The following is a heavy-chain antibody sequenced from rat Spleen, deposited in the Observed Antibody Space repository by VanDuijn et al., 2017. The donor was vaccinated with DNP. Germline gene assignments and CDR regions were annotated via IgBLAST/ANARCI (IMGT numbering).Heavy chain of an antibody. V-gene: IGHV5S13*01. D-gene: IGHD5-1*01. CDR3: ARGSGTYYWYFDF. J-gene: IGHJ1*01. Sequence: EVQLVESGGDLVQPGRSLKLSCAASGFTFSNYDMAWVRQAPTKGLEWVASISTGGGNTYYRDSVKGRFTISRDNAKNTLYLQMNSLRSEDTATYFCARGSGTYYWYFDFWGPGTMVTASS. CDR1: GFTFSNYD. CDR2: ISTGGGNT.